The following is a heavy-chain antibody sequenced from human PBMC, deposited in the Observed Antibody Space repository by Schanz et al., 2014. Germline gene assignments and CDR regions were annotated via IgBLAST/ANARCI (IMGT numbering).Heavy chain of an antibody. D-gene: IGHD3-3*01. J-gene: IGHJ4*02. V-gene: IGHV4-34*02. CDR1: GGSFSGYF. CDR3: ARGYDFWSGLRGGDY. CDR2: ISHGGTT. Sequence: QVQLQQWGAGLLKPSETLSLTCGVSGGSFSGYFWSWIRQPPERGLEWIGEISHGGTTLYNPSLEMRATMSVDTSKTQVSQTLRSVTAADTALYFCARGYDFWSGLRGGDYWGQGTLVTVSS.